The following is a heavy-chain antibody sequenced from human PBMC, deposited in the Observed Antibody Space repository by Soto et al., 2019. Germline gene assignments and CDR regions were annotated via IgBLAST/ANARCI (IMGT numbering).Heavy chain of an antibody. V-gene: IGHV1-69*08. Sequence: SVKVSCKASGGTFRSYIINWVRQAPGQGLEWMGRIIPILGTPNYAQKFQGRVTITADTSANTAYMELTILRSEDTAVYYCARLYDTSDPVYWGQGTLVTVS. CDR1: GGTFRSYI. D-gene: IGHD3-22*01. CDR2: IIPILGTP. CDR3: ARLYDTSDPVY. J-gene: IGHJ4*02.